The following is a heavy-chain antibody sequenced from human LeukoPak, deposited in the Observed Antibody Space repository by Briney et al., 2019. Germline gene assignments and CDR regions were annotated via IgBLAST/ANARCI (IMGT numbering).Heavy chain of an antibody. CDR3: AKTVTVTTSAFDI. D-gene: IGHD4-17*01. V-gene: IGHV4-34*01. CDR1: GGSFSGYY. CDR2: INHSGST. Sequence: SETLSLTCAVYGGSFSGYYWSWIRQPPGKGLEWIGEINHSGSTNYNPSLKSRVTISVDTSKNQFSLKLSSVTAADTAVYYCAKTVTVTTSAFDIWGQGTMVTVSS. J-gene: IGHJ3*02.